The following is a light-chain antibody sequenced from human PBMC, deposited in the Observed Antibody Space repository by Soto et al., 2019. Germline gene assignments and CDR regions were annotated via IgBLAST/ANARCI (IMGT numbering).Light chain of an antibody. CDR3: QQRSNWPIT. CDR2: DAS. J-gene: IGKJ5*01. Sequence: EIVFTQSPATLSLSPGERATLSCRASQSVSSYLAWYQQKPGQAPRLLIYDASNRATGIPARFSGSGSGTDFTPTISSLEPEDVAVYYCQQRSNWPITFGQGTRLEIK. V-gene: IGKV3-11*01. CDR1: QSVSSY.